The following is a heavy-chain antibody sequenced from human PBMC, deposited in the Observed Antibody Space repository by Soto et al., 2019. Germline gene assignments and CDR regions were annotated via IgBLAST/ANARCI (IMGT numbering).Heavy chain of an antibody. CDR3: ARDRGVGGNSAIFDY. D-gene: IGHD2-21*02. V-gene: IGHV1-18*01. CDR2: ISAYNRNT. Sequence: ASVKVSCKASGGTFRSYRINLVRQAPAQGLEWMGWISAYNRNTNYAQKFQGRVTMTTDTSTSTAYMELRSLRSDDTAVYYCARDRGVGGNSAIFDYWGQGTLVTVS. J-gene: IGHJ4*02. CDR1: GGTFRSYR.